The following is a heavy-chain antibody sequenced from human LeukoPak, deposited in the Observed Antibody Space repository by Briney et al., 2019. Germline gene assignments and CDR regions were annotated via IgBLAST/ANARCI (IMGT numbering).Heavy chain of an antibody. CDR3: ARNNGMDV. CDR2: VNRDGSET. Sequence: GGSLRLSCAASGFALSSHWMTWVRQVPGRGPEWVANVNRDGSETYYLDSVKGRFTISKDNAKNSLYLQMNSLRAEDTVLYHCARNNGMDVWGQGTTVIVSS. J-gene: IGHJ6*02. V-gene: IGHV3-7*03. CDR1: GFALSSHW.